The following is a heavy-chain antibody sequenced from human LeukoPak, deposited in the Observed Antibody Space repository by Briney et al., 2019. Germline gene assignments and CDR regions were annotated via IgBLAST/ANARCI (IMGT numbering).Heavy chain of an antibody. V-gene: IGHV3-23*01. Sequence: GGSLRLSWAASTFTVSRYWMGWVRQAAGEGLGLVSGIGSSGSDTYYADSVKGRFTISRDNSKNILYLQMNSLRAEDTAVYYCAIPAGYYGPTLGSGCWGQGSLVTVSS. CDR3: AIPAGYYGPTLGSGC. D-gene: IGHD2-15*01. CDR2: IGSSGSDT. CDR1: TFTVSRYW. J-gene: IGHJ4*02.